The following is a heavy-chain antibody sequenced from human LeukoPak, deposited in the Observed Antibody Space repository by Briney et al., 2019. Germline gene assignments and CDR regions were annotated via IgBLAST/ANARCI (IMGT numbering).Heavy chain of an antibody. D-gene: IGHD2-2*01. J-gene: IGHJ4*02. CDR2: ISGSGINT. V-gene: IGHV3-23*01. CDR1: GFTFSSYS. Sequence: GGSLRLFCAASGFTFSSYSKSWARQAPGKGLEWVSAISGSGINTYYADSVKGRFTISRDNSKNTLHLQMNSLRAEDTAVYYCAKDVRIVVVSAAGGFDSWGQGTLVTVSS. CDR3: AKDVRIVVVSAAGGFDS.